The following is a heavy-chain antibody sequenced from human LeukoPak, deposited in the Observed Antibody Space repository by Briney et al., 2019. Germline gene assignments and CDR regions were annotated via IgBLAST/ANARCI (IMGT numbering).Heavy chain of an antibody. CDR2: ISGSGGST. CDR3: AKDPQSKSSGYYGDWYFDL. CDR1: GFTFSSYA. D-gene: IGHD3-22*01. J-gene: IGHJ2*01. V-gene: IGHV3-23*01. Sequence: PGGSLRLSCAASGFTFSSYAMSWVRQAPGKGLEWVSAISGSGGSTYYADSVKGRFTISRDNSKNTLYLQMNSLRAEDTAVYYCAKDPQSKSSGYYGDWYFDLWGRGTLVTVSS.